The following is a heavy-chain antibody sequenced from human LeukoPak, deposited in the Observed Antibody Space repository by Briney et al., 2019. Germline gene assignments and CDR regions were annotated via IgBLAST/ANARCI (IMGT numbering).Heavy chain of an antibody. Sequence: GSLRLSCAASGFTVSSDYMTWVRQAPGKGLEWVSVIYTGGSTYYADSVKGRFIISRDDSKNTVYLQMNNLRVEDTALYYCARTLNYQYYAMDVWGQGTTVTVSS. V-gene: IGHV3-66*01. J-gene: IGHJ6*02. CDR1: GFTVSSDY. CDR3: ARTLNYQYYAMDV. CDR2: IYTGGST.